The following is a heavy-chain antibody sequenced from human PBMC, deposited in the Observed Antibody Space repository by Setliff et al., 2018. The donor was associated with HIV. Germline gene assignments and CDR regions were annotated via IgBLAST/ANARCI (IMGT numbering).Heavy chain of an antibody. D-gene: IGHD1-1*01. CDR1: GGSIYGSDYY. Sequence: SETLSLTCTVSGGSIYGSDYYWGWIRQPPGKGLEPIGSIYYSGSTYYKPSLKSRVTISVDTSKNQFSLKLSSVTAADTAVYYCARQGQLGSEWGQGTLVTVSS. J-gene: IGHJ4*02. V-gene: IGHV4-39*01. CDR2: IYYSGST. CDR3: ARQGQLGSE.